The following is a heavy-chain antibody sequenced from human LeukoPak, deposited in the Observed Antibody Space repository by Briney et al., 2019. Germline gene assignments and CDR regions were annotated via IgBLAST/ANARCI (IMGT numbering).Heavy chain of an antibody. J-gene: IGHJ4*02. CDR2: ISAYNGNT. Sequence: ASVKVSCKASGYTFLSYGVNWVRQAPEQGLEWMGWISAYNGNTNYAQTLQDRVTMTTDTSTSTAYMELRTLRSDDTALYYCAREPSGGRVGAPGGPFDYWGQGTLVTVSS. V-gene: IGHV1-18*01. D-gene: IGHD1-26*01. CDR3: AREPSGGRVGAPGGPFDY. CDR1: GYTFLSYG.